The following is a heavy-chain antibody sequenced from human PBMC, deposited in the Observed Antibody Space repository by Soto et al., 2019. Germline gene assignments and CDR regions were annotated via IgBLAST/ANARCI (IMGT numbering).Heavy chain of an antibody. CDR3: ARDLWGYCGTDCYPLDV. V-gene: IGHV4-4*02. J-gene: IGHJ6*02. Sequence: PSETLSLTCAVSGGSISSSNWWCWVRQPPGKGLGWSGEMYHSGSTNYNPSLKSRLTISVDTSKNQCSLKLNSVTAADTAVYYCARDLWGYCGTDCYPLDVWGQGTTVTVSS. CDR1: GGSISSSNW. D-gene: IGHD2-21*02. CDR2: MYHSGST.